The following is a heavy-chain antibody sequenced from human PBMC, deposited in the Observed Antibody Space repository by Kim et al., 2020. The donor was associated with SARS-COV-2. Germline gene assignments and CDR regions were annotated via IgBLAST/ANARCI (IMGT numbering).Heavy chain of an antibody. CDR2: ISSSSSYI. D-gene: IGHD6-13*01. J-gene: IGHJ4*02. CDR1: GFTFSSYS. CDR3: ARDGPYSSSWYDY. Sequence: GRSLRLSCAASGFTFSSYSMNWVRQAPGKGLEWVSSISSSSSYIYYADSVKGRFTISRDNAKNSLYLQMNSLRAEDTAVYYCARDGPYSSSWYDYWGQGTLVTVSA. V-gene: IGHV3-21*01.